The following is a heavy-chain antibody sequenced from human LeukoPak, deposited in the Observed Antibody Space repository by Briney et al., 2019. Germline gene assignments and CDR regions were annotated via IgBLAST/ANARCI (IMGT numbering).Heavy chain of an antibody. D-gene: IGHD3-9*01. CDR1: ADSFNNYY. CDR3: ARLFYDILTFDS. J-gene: IGHJ4*02. CDR2: IFHNGNT. Sequence: SETLSLTCSVSADSFNNYYWSWIRQPPGKGLEWIGYIFHNGNTNYAPSLKSRVTMSVDTSKNQFSLRLTSVTAADTAVYYCARLFYDILTFDSWGQGTLVTVSS. V-gene: IGHV4-59*01.